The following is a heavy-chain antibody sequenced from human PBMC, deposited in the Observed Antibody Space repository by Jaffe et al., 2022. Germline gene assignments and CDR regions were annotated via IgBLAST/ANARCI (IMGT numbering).Heavy chain of an antibody. CDR2: ISGSGGST. CDR3: AKDRYDFWSGYPISWSPDY. V-gene: IGHV3-23*01. D-gene: IGHD3-3*01. Sequence: EVQLLESGGGLVQPGGSLRLSCAASGFTFSSYAMSWVRQAPGKGLEWVSAISGSGGSTYYADSVKGRFTISRDNSKNTLYLQMNSLRAEDTAVYYCAKDRYDFWSGYPISWSPDYWGQGTLVTVSS. CDR1: GFTFSSYA. J-gene: IGHJ4*02.